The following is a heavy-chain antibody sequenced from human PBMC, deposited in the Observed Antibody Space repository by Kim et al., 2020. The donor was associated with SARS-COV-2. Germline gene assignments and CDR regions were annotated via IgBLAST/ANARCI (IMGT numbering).Heavy chain of an antibody. D-gene: IGHD4-17*01. J-gene: IGHJ5*02. CDR1: GGSVSSGSYY. CDR3: ARGSDYGDSSWFDP. Sequence: SETLSLTCTVSGGSVSSGSYYWSWIRQPPGKGLEWIGYIYYSGSTNYNPSLKSRVTISVDTSKNQFSLKLSSVTAADTAVYYCARGSDYGDSSWFDPWGQGTLVTVSS. CDR2: IYYSGST. V-gene: IGHV4-61*01.